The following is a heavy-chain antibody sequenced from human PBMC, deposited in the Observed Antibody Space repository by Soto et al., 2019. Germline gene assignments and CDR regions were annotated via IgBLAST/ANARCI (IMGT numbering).Heavy chain of an antibody. CDR2: IYYSGST. V-gene: IGHV4-39*01. CDR1: GGSISSSSYY. D-gene: IGHD6-6*01. J-gene: IGHJ6*02. Sequence: QLQLQESGPGLVKPSETLSLTCTVSGGSISSSSYYWGWIRQPPGKGLEWIGSIYYSGSTYYNPSLKSRVTISVDTSKNQFSLKLSSVTAADTAVYYCARHLIAARRYYGMDVWGQGTTVTVSS. CDR3: ARHLIAARRYYGMDV.